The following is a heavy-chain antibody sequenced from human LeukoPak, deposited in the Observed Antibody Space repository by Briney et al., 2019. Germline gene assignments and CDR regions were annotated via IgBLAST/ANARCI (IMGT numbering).Heavy chain of an antibody. J-gene: IGHJ4*02. D-gene: IGHD1-26*01. V-gene: IGHV4-59*01. CDR2: IYYSGST. CDR3: ARATWELLDY. Sequence: SETLSLTCTVSGGSLSSYYWSWIRQPPGKGLEWIGYIYYSGSTNYNPSLKSRVTISVDTSKNQFSLKLSSVTAADTAVYYCARATWELLDYWGQGTLVTVSS. CDR1: GGSLSSYY.